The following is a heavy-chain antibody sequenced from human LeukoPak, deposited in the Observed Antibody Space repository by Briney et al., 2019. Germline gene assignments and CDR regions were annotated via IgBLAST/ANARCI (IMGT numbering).Heavy chain of an antibody. D-gene: IGHD5-18*01. CDR2: ITGSGDST. CDR1: GFTFSSYG. J-gene: IGHJ5*02. V-gene: IGHV3-23*01. CDR3: GRDGRLIQLWFDP. Sequence: GGSLRLSCAASGFTFSSYGLSWVRQAPGKGLEWVSGITGSGDSTFYADSVKGRFTISRDNSKNTLYLQMNSLRADDTAVYYCGRDGRLIQLWFDPWGRGTLVTVSS.